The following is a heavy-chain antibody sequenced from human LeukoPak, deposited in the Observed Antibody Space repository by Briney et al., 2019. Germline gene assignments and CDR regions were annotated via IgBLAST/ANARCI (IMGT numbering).Heavy chain of an antibody. CDR3: ARDGGGSSGWYSSWHDY. J-gene: IGHJ4*02. Sequence: GGSLRLSCAASGFTFSSYSMNRVRQAPGKGLEWVSSISSSSSYIYYADSVKGRFTISRDNAKNSLYLQMNSLRAEDTALYYCARDGGGSSGWYSSWHDYWGQGTLVTVSS. V-gene: IGHV3-21*04. D-gene: IGHD6-19*01. CDR1: GFTFSSYS. CDR2: ISSSSSYI.